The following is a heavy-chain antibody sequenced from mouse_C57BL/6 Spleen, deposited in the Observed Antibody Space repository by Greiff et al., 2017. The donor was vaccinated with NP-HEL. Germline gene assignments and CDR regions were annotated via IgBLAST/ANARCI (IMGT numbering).Heavy chain of an antibody. D-gene: IGHD4-1*01. CDR1: GYTFTSYW. J-gene: IGHJ2*01. V-gene: IGHV1-69*01. CDR2: IDPSDSYT. CDR3: ARSGLGRWIYFDY. Sequence: QVQLQQPGAELVMPGASVKLSCKASGYTFTSYWMHWVKQRPGQGLEWIGEIDPSDSYTNYNHKFKGKSTLTVDKSSSTAYMQLSSLTSEDSAVYYCARSGLGRWIYFDYWGQGTTLTVSS.